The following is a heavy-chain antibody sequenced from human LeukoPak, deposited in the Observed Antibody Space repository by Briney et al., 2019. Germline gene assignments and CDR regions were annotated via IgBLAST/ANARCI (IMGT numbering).Heavy chain of an antibody. J-gene: IGHJ4*02. CDR3: ASRRSGWLYYFDH. CDR2: IYYSGST. Sequence: SETLSLTCTVSGGSISSSSYYWGWIRQPPGKGLEWIGSIYYSGSTYYNPSLKSRVTISVDTSKNQFSLKLSSVTAADTAVYYCASRRSGWLYYFDHWGQGILVTVSS. CDR1: GGSISSSSYY. V-gene: IGHV4-39*07. D-gene: IGHD6-19*01.